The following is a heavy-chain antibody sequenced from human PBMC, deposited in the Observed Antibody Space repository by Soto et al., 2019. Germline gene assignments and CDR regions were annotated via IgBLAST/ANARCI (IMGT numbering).Heavy chain of an antibody. CDR1: GGSISSSSYY. J-gene: IGHJ5*02. D-gene: IGHD2-8*02. CDR2: IYYSGST. Sequence: SETLSLTCTVSGGSISSSSYYWGWIRQPPGKGLEWIGSIYYSGSTYYNPSLKSRVTISVDTSKNQFSLKLSSVTAADTAVYYCATQRLCTGGHCWNWFDPWGQGTLVT. CDR3: ATQRLCTGGHCWNWFDP. V-gene: IGHV4-39*01.